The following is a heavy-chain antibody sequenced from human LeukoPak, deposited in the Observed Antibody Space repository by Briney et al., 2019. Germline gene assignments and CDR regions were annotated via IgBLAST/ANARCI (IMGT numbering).Heavy chain of an antibody. CDR3: ARGSPLYYDFWSGYPTDFDY. CDR1: GFTFTSHW. J-gene: IGHJ4*02. D-gene: IGHD3-3*01. CDR2: IKQDGSEK. V-gene: IGHV3-7*01. Sequence: GGSLRLSCAASGFTFTSHWMSWVRQAPGKGLEWVANIKQDGSEKYYVDSVKGRFTFSRDNAKNSLYLQMNSLRAEDTAVYYCARGSPLYYDFWSGYPTDFDYWGQGTLVTVSS.